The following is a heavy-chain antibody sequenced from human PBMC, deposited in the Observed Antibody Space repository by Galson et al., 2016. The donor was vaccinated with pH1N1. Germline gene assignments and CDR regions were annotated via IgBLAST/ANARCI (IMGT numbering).Heavy chain of an antibody. D-gene: IGHD3-10*01. CDR3: ARDAGSYYGYFGY. V-gene: IGHV1-46*01. CDR2: IDPSVVTT. CDR1: GYTFSSFY. Sequence: SVKVSCQASGYTFSSFYMHWVRQAPGQGHEWMGIIDPSVVTTIYAQKFQGRVTLTRDTSTRTVYMALTSQRSEDTAVYYCARDAGSYYGYFGYGGQGTLVTVSS. J-gene: IGHJ4*02.